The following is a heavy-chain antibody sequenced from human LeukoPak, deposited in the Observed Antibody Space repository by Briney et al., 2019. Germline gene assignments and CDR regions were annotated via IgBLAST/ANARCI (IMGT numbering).Heavy chain of an antibody. CDR2: INHSGST. V-gene: IGHV4-34*01. CDR1: GGSFSGYY. CDR3: ARTYGSGDFDAFDI. Sequence: PSETLSLTCAVYGGSFSGYYWSWIRQPPGKGLEWIGEINHSGSTNYNPSLKSRVTISVDTSKNQFSLKLSSVTAADTAVYYCARTYGSGDFDAFDIWGQGTMVTVSS. J-gene: IGHJ3*02. D-gene: IGHD3-10*01.